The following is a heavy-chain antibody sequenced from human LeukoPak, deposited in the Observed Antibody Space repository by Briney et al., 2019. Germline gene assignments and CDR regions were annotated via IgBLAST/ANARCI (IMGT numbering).Heavy chain of an antibody. CDR2: ITGSGGFT. V-gene: IGHV3-23*01. CDR1: GFPFSTYA. CDR3: VRSLDY. J-gene: IGHJ4*02. Sequence: GGSLRLSCAASGFPFSTYAMNWVRQAPGKGLEWVSVITGSGGFTQYADSVKGRFTISRDNSKNTVYLQMDSLRVEDTALYYCVRSLDYWGQGTLVTVSS.